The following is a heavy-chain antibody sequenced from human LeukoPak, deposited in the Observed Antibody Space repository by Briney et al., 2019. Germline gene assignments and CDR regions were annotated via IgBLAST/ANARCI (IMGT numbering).Heavy chain of an antibody. CDR2: ITGSGGFT. V-gene: IGHV3-23*01. CDR1: GFPFSTYA. CDR3: VRSLDY. J-gene: IGHJ4*02. Sequence: GGSLRLSCAASGFPFSTYAMNWVRQAPGKGLEWVSVITGSGGFTQYADSVKGRFTISRDNSKNTVYLQMDSLRVEDTALYYCVRSLDYWGQGTLVTVSS.